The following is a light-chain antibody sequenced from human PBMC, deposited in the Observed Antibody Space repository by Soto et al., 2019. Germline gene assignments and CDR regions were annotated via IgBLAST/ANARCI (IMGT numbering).Light chain of an antibody. J-gene: IGLJ2*01. CDR1: SSDVGSYNL. CDR3: CSYGSRNTLVL. CDR2: EVS. V-gene: IGLV2-23*02. Sequence: QSALTQPASVSGSPGQSITISCTGTSSDVGSYNLVSWYQQHPGKAPKLMIYEVSERPSGVSHRFSGSKSGNTASLTISGLQAEDEDDYFCSYGSRNTLVLFGGGTKVTVL.